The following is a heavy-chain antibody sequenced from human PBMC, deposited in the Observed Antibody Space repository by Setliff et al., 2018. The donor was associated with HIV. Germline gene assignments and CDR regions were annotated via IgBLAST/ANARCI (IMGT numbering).Heavy chain of an antibody. V-gene: IGHV1-18*01. CDR1: GYTFTSYD. CDR3: ARVGSGWPYFDY. Sequence: ASVKVSCKASGYTFTSYDISWVRQAPGQGLEWMGWMSTYNGNTNYAQKVQGRVTMTTDTSTSTAYMELRSLRSDDTAVYYCARVGSGWPYFDYWGQGTLVTVSS. J-gene: IGHJ4*02. CDR2: MSTYNGNT. D-gene: IGHD6-19*01.